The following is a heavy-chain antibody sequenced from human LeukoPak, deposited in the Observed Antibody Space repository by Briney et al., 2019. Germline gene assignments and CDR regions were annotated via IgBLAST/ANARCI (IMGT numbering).Heavy chain of an antibody. J-gene: IGHJ6*02. V-gene: IGHV4-59*01. CDR2: IYYSGST. Sequence: SETLSLTCTVSGGSISSYYWSWIRQPPGKGLEWSGYIYYSGSTNYNPSLKSRVTISVDTSKNQFSLKLSSVTAADTAVYYCARDVRISPYYYYGMDVWGQGTTDTVSS. D-gene: IGHD1-14*01. CDR1: GGSISSYY. CDR3: ARDVRISPYYYYGMDV.